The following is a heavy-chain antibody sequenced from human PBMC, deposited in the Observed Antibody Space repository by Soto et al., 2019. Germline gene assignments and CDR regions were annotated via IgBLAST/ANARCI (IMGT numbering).Heavy chain of an antibody. Sequence: GGSLRLSCAASGFTFSSYGMHWVRQAPGKGLEWVAVISYDGSNKYYADSVKGRFTISRDNSKNTLYLQMNSLRAEDTAVYYCAKVRVYGESYYYGMDVWGQGTTVTVSS. V-gene: IGHV3-30*18. CDR1: GFTFSSYG. D-gene: IGHD4-17*01. CDR3: AKVRVYGESYYYGMDV. J-gene: IGHJ6*02. CDR2: ISYDGSNK.